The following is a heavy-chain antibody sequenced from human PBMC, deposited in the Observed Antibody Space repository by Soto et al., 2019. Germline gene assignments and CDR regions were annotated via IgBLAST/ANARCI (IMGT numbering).Heavy chain of an antibody. Sequence: PGGSLRLSCAASGFTFSSYAMSWVRQAPGKGLEWVSAISGSGGSTYYADSVKGRFTISRDNSKNTLYLQMNSLRAEDTAVYYCAKVGGYCSSTSCPWGPSVDPWGQGTLVTVSS. D-gene: IGHD2-2*01. CDR3: AKVGGYCSSTSCPWGPSVDP. CDR1: GFTFSSYA. CDR2: ISGSGGST. J-gene: IGHJ5*02. V-gene: IGHV3-23*01.